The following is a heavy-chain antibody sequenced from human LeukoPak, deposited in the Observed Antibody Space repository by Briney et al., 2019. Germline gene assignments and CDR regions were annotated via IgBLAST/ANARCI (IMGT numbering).Heavy chain of an antibody. D-gene: IGHD1/OR15-1a*01. CDR1: GGTFSSYA. J-gene: IGHJ4*02. CDR2: IIPIFGIA. CDR3: ARVGPLTREYNWNTEKFDY. V-gene: IGHV1-69*04. Sequence: ASVKVSCKASGGTFSSYAISWVRQAPGQGLEWMGRIIPIFGIANYAQKFQGRVTITADKSTSTAYMELSSLRSEDTAVYYCARVGPLTREYNWNTEKFDYWGQGTPVTVSS.